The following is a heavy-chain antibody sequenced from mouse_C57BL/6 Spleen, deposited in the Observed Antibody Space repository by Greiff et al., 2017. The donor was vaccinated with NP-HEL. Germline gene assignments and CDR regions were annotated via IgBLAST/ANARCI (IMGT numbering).Heavy chain of an antibody. J-gene: IGHJ1*03. CDR3: GVITTVVATSDWYVDV. CDR2: INPSNGGT. D-gene: IGHD1-1*01. Sequence: VQLQQSGTELVKPGASVKLSCKASGYTFTSYWMHWVKQRPGQGLEWIGNINPSNGGTNYNEKFKSKATLTVDKSSSTAYMQLSSLTSEDSAVFYCGVITTVVATSDWYVDVLGTGTTVTVSS. V-gene: IGHV1-53*01. CDR1: GYTFTSYW.